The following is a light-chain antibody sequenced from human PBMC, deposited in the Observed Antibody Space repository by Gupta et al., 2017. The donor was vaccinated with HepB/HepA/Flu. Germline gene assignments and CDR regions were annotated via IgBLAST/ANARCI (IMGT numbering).Light chain of an antibody. CDR2: RSN. CDR1: SSNIGTNF. CDR3: GAWDDSMDGWA. Sequence: QSVLTQPPSVSGTPGQRVIISCSGRSSNIGTNFVYWYQQLPGAAPRPLIYRSNQRPSGVPERFSGSKSGTSASLAIGGLRAEDEADYYCGAWDDSMDGWALGGGTRLTVL. J-gene: IGLJ3*02. V-gene: IGLV1-47*01.